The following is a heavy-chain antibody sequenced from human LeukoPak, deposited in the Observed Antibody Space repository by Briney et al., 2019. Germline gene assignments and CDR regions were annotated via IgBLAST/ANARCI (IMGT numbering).Heavy chain of an antibody. CDR1: GFSFSSYG. Sequence: GGSLRVSCAASGFSFSSYGMNWVRQCPGRGLEWVAVISDDGRNKYYADSVKGRFTISRDNSKNTLYLQMNSLKDEDTAVYYCARAMGNTAMASFDYWGQGTLVTVSS. V-gene: IGHV3-30*03. CDR2: ISDDGRNK. J-gene: IGHJ4*02. D-gene: IGHD5-18*01. CDR3: ARAMGNTAMASFDY.